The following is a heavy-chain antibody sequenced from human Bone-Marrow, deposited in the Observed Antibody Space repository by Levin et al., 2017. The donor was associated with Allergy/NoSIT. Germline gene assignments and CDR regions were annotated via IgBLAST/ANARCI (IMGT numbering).Heavy chain of an antibody. CDR2: ISASAVST. Sequence: GESLKISCAASGFTFSNYAMSWVRQAPGKGLEWVSLISASAVSTYYADSVKGRFTISRDNSKNTLYLQMNSVRAEDTAVDYCATGGESCSSTSCNPCYYFDFWGQGSLVTVSS. CDR1: GFTFSNYA. CDR3: ATGGESCSSTSCNPCYYFDF. J-gene: IGHJ4*02. D-gene: IGHD2-2*01. V-gene: IGHV3-23*01.